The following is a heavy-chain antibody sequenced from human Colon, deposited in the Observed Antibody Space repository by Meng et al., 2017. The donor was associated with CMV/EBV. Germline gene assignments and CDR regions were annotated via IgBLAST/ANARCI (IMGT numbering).Heavy chain of an antibody. V-gene: IGHV3-33*01. Sequence: GGSLRLSCAASGFTFSSYGMHWVRQAPGKGLEWVAVIWYDGSNKYYADSVKGRFTISRDNSKNTLYLQMNSLRAEDAAVYYCARDRRDIVVVPAVNYYYYGMDVWGQGTTVTVSS. CDR3: ARDRRDIVVVPAVNYYYYGMDV. D-gene: IGHD2-2*01. CDR2: IWYDGSNK. J-gene: IGHJ6*02. CDR1: GFTFSSYG.